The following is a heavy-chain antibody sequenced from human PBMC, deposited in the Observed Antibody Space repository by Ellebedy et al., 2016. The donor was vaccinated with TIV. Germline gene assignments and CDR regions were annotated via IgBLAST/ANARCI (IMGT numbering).Heavy chain of an antibody. CDR1: GFTFSSYG. D-gene: IGHD4-11*01. Sequence: GGSLRLSXAASGFTFSSYGMHWVRQAPGKGLDWVAVVSYDGTNKYYADSVKGRFTISRDNSKNTLYLQMNSLRAEDTAVYYCARVSTHYSNYVGGFDYWGQGTLVTVSS. CDR3: ARVSTHYSNYVGGFDY. CDR2: VSYDGTNK. J-gene: IGHJ4*02. V-gene: IGHV3-30*03.